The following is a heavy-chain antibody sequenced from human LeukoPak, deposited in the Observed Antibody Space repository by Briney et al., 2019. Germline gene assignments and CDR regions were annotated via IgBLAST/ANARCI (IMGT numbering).Heavy chain of an antibody. J-gene: IGHJ4*02. D-gene: IGHD2-21*02. V-gene: IGHV4-59*08. CDR3: ARRVAVTARYYFDY. CDR1: GGSISSYY. Sequence: SETLSLTCTVSGGSISSYYWSWIWQPPGKGLEWIGYIYYSGSTNYNPSLKSRVSISVDTSKNQFSLKLSSVTAADTAVYYRARRVAVTARYYFDYWGQGTLVTVSS. CDR2: IYYSGST.